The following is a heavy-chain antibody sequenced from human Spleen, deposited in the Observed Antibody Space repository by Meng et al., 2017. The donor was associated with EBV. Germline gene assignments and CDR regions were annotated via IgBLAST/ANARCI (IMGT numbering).Heavy chain of an antibody. J-gene: IGHJ1*01. CDR2: IIPLFQTT. CDR3: AAGYSSSRARYFQH. D-gene: IGHD6-13*01. CDR1: GDTFSSYS. V-gene: IGHV1-69*01. Sequence: VQVVQSGAEGKRPGSSVEGSCRASGDTFSSYSINWVRQAPGQGLEWMGGIIPLFQTTYYAQKFQGRITLTADESTSTVSMELSSLRYEDTAMFYCAAGYSSSRARYFQHWGQGTLVTVSS.